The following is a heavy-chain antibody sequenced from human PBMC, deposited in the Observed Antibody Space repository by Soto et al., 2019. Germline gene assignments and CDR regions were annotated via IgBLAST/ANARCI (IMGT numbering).Heavy chain of an antibody. Sequence: EVRLVASGGGLVQPGGSLRLSCAVSGFTFSDPFMDWVRQTPGKGLEWVGRIRSKANNYITEYAASVKGRFTISRDDSKNSRYLQMNSLRIEDTAVYFCARDSSSCRGGHCYFDNWGQGTLVTVSS. CDR1: GFTFSDPF. CDR2: IRSKANNYIT. D-gene: IGHD2-21*02. V-gene: IGHV3-72*01. CDR3: ARDSSSCRGGHCYFDN. J-gene: IGHJ4*02.